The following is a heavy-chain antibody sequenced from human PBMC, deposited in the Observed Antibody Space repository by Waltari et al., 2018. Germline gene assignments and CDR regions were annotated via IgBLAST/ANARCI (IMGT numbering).Heavy chain of an antibody. D-gene: IGHD2-21*01. Sequence: QVQLQQWGAGLLKPSETLSLTCAVYGGSFSGYYWSWIRQPPGKGLEWIGEINHSGSINYNPSLKSRVTISVDTSKNQFSLKLSSVTAADTAVYYCARRHIVVVIAPFDYWGQGTLVTVSS. V-gene: IGHV4-34*01. J-gene: IGHJ4*02. CDR2: INHSGSI. CDR1: GGSFSGYY. CDR3: ARRHIVVVIAPFDY.